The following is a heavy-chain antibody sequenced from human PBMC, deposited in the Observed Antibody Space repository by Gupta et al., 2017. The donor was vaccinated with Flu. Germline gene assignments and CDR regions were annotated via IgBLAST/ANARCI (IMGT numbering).Heavy chain of an antibody. V-gene: IGHV3-33*01. D-gene: IGHD3-22*01. CDR2: IWGDGSNR. CDR3: ARNDYDNSGFNVYFDY. J-gene: IGHJ4*02. CDR1: GFTFRHYA. Sequence: QVQLVESGGGVVQPGRSLRLSCSASGFTFRHYAMHWVRQAPGKGLEWVAVIWGDGSNRFYADSVKGRFTISRDNSEEMLYLQMNSLRVEDTAVYYCARNDYDNSGFNVYFDYWGQGILATVSS.